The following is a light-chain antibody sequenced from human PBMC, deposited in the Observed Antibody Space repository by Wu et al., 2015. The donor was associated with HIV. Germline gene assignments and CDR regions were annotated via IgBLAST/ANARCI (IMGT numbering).Light chain of an antibody. CDR2: SAS. J-gene: IGKJ1*01. Sequence: ETVMTQSPATLSVSPGERATLSCRASQSVDSNLAWYQQKPGQAPRLLIYSASTRATGIPARFSGSGSGTEFTLTISSLQSEDFAVYYCQQYNNWPWTFGQGTKVEIK. CDR3: QQYNNWPWT. CDR1: QSVDSN. V-gene: IGKV3-15*01.